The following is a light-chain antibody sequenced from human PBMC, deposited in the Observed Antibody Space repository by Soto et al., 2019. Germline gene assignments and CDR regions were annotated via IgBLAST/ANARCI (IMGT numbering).Light chain of an antibody. CDR1: QSISTY. Sequence: DIQMTQSPSSLSASVGDRVAITFRASQSISTYLAWYQQKPGKAPVLLIYDASTLQGGVPSRFSGTGSGTEFTLTISSLQPEDFATYYCQQYNAYYSFGQGTKVDI. V-gene: IGKV1-5*01. CDR3: QQYNAYYS. J-gene: IGKJ2*03. CDR2: DAS.